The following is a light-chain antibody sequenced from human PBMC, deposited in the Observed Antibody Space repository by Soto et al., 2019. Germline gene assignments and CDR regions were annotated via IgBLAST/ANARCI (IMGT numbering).Light chain of an antibody. CDR2: PAS. Sequence: DLQITQSPSTLSGSVGGRFAISCRASQSISEWLAWYQQKPGRAPKLLIYPASRLGTGVPSRFSGSGSGTEFTLTITSLQPDDFGTYYCQQYNNMWTFGQGTKVDIK. J-gene: IGKJ1*01. CDR1: QSISEW. CDR3: QQYNNMWT. V-gene: IGKV1-5*01.